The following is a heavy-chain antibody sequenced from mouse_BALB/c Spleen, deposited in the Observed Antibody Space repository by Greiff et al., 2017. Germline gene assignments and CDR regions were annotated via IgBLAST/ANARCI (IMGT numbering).Heavy chain of an antibody. CDR3: ARGREGVMDY. V-gene: IGHV5-6-5*01. CDR2: ISSGGST. CDR1: GFTFSSYA. Sequence: EVMLVESGGGLVKPGGSLKLSCAASGFTFSSYAMSWVRQTPEKRLEWVASISSGGSTYYPDSVKGRFTISRDNARNILYLQMSSLRSEDTAMYYCARGREGVMDYWGQGTSVTVSS. J-gene: IGHJ4*01.